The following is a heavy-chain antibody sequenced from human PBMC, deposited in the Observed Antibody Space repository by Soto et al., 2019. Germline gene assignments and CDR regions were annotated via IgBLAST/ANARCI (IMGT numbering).Heavy chain of an antibody. CDR3: ARHAYDFWSGHPNPRYYYGMDV. CDR1: GYSFTSYW. J-gene: IGHJ6*02. D-gene: IGHD3-3*01. CDR2: IYPGDSNT. V-gene: IGHV5-51*01. Sequence: GESLKISCKGSGYSFTSYWIVWVRQMPGNGLEWMGIIYPGDSNTRYSPSLQGQVTISVDKSISTAYLQWSSLKATDTAMYYCARHAYDFWSGHPNPRYYYGMDVWGQGTTVTVSS.